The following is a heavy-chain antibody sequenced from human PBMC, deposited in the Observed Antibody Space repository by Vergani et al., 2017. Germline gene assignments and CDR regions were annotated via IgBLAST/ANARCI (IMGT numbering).Heavy chain of an antibody. CDR1: GDSISSGVYY. Sequence: QVQLQESGPGLLKPSQTLSLTCSVSGDSISSGVYYWNWIRQHPGKGLEWIGYIYSTVSTHHTPSLRRRINMSVDTSKNQFSLKLNSVTAADTAMYYCARMGGYDEGDAFRIGYFDSWGPGILVTVSS. CDR2: IYSTVST. D-gene: IGHD3-22*01. J-gene: IGHJ4*02. V-gene: IGHV4-31*03. CDR3: ARMGGYDEGDAFRIGYFDS.